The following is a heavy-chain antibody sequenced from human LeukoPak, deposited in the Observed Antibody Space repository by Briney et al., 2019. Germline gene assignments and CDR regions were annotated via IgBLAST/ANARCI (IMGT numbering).Heavy chain of an antibody. Sequence: GGSLRLSCAASGFTFSPYAMSWVRQAPGKGLEWVSSIGASHTAFYADSVKGRFTISRDNSKNTLYLQMNSLRAEDTAVYYCARDGAAAGDLGGHYFDYWGQGTLVTVSS. CDR2: IGASHTA. CDR3: ARDGAAAGDLGGHYFDY. V-gene: IGHV3-23*01. J-gene: IGHJ4*02. CDR1: GFTFSPYA. D-gene: IGHD6-13*01.